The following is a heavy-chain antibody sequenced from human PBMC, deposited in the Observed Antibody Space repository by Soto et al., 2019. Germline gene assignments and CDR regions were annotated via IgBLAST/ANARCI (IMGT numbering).Heavy chain of an antibody. CDR3: ATRMTTAPY. J-gene: IGHJ4*02. V-gene: IGHV3-66*01. CDR2: IYSGGGT. Sequence: EVRLGQSGGGLVQPGGSRRLSCAASLFIVSDNYMSWVRQAPGKGLEGVSLIYSGGGTDYAESVKGRFTTSRDNSKNTLYLQMNSMKAEDTGIYYCATRMTTAPYWGQGTVVTVSS. D-gene: IGHD4-17*01. CDR1: LFIVSDNY.